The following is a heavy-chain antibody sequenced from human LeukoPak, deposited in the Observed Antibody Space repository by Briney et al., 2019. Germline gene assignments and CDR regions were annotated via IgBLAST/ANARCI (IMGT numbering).Heavy chain of an antibody. CDR2: ISGSGGST. CDR3: AKEGYYDSSGYYPFDY. V-gene: IGHV3-23*01. Sequence: GGSLRLSCAASGFTFSSYAMSWVRQAPGKGLEWVSAISGSGGSTYYADSVKGRFTISRDNSKNTLYLQMNSLRAEDTAVYYCAKEGYYDSSGYYPFDYWGQGTLVTVSS. D-gene: IGHD3-22*01. CDR1: GFTFSSYA. J-gene: IGHJ4*02.